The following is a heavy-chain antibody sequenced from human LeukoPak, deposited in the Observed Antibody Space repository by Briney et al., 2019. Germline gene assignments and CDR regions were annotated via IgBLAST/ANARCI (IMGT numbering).Heavy chain of an antibody. D-gene: IGHD3-9*01. V-gene: IGHV1-2*02. CDR1: GYTFTGYY. J-gene: IGHJ6*03. CDR2: INPNSGGT. CDR3: VKTIANYYYYYMDV. Sequence: ASVKVSCKASGYTFTGYYMHWVRQAPGQGLEWMGWINPNSGGTNYAQKFQGRVTMTRDTSISTAHMELSRLRSDDTAVYYCVKTIANYYYYYMDVWGKGTTVTVSS.